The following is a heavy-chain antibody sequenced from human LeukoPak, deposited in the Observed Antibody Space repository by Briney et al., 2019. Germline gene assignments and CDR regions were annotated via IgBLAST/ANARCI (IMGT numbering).Heavy chain of an antibody. CDR1: GFTFDDYA. CDR3: ARGDRFRYSYADY. D-gene: IGHD5-18*01. V-gene: IGHV3-9*03. Sequence: GGSLRLSCAASGFTFDDYAMHWVRQAPGKGLEWASGISWNSGSIGYADSVKGRFTISRDSAKNSLYLQMNSLRAEDMALYYCARGDRFRYSYADYWGQGTLVTVSS. J-gene: IGHJ4*02. CDR2: ISWNSGSI.